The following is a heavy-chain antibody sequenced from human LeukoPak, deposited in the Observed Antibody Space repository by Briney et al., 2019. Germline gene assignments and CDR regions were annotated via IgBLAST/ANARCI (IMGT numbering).Heavy chain of an antibody. V-gene: IGHV3-74*01. CDR3: AKSHYYDSSGYYLPFDY. Sequence: PGGSLRLSCAASGFTLSSYWMHWVRQAPGRGLVWVSRINSDGSSTTYADSVKGRFTISRDNAENTLYLQMNSLRAEDTAFYYCAKSHYYDSSGYYLPFDYWGQGTLVTVSS. CDR2: INSDGSST. J-gene: IGHJ4*02. CDR1: GFTLSSYW. D-gene: IGHD3-22*01.